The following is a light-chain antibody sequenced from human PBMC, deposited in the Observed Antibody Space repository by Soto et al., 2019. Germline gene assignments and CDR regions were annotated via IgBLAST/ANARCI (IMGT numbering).Light chain of an antibody. CDR1: QSVSSSY. CDR2: GAS. V-gene: IGKV3-20*01. CDR3: QQYGSSLLT. Sequence: TQSPSTLSGSVGDRVTITCRASQSVSSSYLAWYQQKPGQAPRLLIYGASSRATGIPDRFSGSGSGTDFTLTISRLEPEDFAVYYCQQYGSSLLTFGGGTKVEIK. J-gene: IGKJ4*01.